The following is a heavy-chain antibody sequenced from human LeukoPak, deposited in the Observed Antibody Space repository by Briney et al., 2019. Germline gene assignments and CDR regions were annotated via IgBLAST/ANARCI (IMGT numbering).Heavy chain of an antibody. CDR2: INTNTGNP. V-gene: IGHV7-4-1*02. CDR3: AKQGPGHCGSTGCYGVDY. J-gene: IGHJ4*02. D-gene: IGHD2-2*01. Sequence: ASVKVSCKASGYTFTSHAMNWVRQAPGQGLEWMGWINTNTGNPTYAQGFTGRLVFSLDTSVSTAYLQISSLKAEDTAVYFCAKQGPGHCGSTGCYGVDYWGQGTLVTVSS. CDR1: GYTFTSHA.